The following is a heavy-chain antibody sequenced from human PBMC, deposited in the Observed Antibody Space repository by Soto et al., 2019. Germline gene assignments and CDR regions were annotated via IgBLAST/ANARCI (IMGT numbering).Heavy chain of an antibody. CDR1: GGSISSGGYY. D-gene: IGHD3-3*01. CDR3: ASSHRGFLEWYPRDY. V-gene: IGHV4-31*03. Sequence: QVQLQESGPGLVKPSQTLSLTCTVSGGSISSGGYYWSWLRQHPGKGLGWIGYIYYSVSTYYTPSLESRVTISVYTSKNQVSLKLSSVTAAYTAVYYCASSHRGFLEWYPRDYWGQGTLVTVSS. J-gene: IGHJ4*02. CDR2: IYYSVST.